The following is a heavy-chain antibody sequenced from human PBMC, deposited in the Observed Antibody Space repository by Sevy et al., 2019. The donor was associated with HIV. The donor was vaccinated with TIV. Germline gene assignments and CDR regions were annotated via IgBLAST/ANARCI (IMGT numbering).Heavy chain of an antibody. D-gene: IGHD2-2*01. Sequence: SETLSLTCTVSGGSISSYYWSWIRQPAGKGLEWIERIYTSGSTNYNPSLKSRVTMSVDTSKNQFSLKLSSVTAADTAVYYCARAQPTYCSSTSCSARPYYYGMDVWGQGTTVTVSS. CDR1: GGSISSYY. J-gene: IGHJ6*02. CDR3: ARAQPTYCSSTSCSARPYYYGMDV. CDR2: IYTSGST. V-gene: IGHV4-4*07.